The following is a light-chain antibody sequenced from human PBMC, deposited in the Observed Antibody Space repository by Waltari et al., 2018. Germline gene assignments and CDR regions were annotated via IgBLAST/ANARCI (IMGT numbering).Light chain of an antibody. Sequence: QSVLTQPPSVSGAPGQRVTISCTESSSNIGAHNDVHWYRQLPGTAPKLLIYGTTTPPSRFPDRFACSRSGTSASLAITRLQAEDEADYYCQSYDSGLSGWVFGGGTKLTVL. J-gene: IGLJ3*02. CDR1: SSNIGAHND. CDR2: GTT. V-gene: IGLV1-40*01. CDR3: QSYDSGLSGWV.